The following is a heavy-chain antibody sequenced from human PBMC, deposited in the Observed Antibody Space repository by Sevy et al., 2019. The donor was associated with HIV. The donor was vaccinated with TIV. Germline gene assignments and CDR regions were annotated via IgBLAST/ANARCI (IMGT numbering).Heavy chain of an antibody. Sequence: GESLKISCTGSGFTFGDYAMSWFRQAPGMGLEWVGFIRSKDYGGAPEYAASVKGRFTISRDDSKSIADLQMNSLKTEDTAVYYCTRGYYYDSSGYSDYWGQGTLVTVSS. CDR2: IRSKDYGGAP. CDR3: TRGYYYDSSGYSDY. CDR1: GFTFGDYA. V-gene: IGHV3-49*03. D-gene: IGHD3-22*01. J-gene: IGHJ4*02.